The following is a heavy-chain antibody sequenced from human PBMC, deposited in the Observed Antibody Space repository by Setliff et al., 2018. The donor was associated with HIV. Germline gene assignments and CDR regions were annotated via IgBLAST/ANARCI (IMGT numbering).Heavy chain of an antibody. Sequence: SVKVSCKASGFTFSNSAVHWVRQARGQRLEWIGWIVVGRGNTDYAQKFQERVTITRDKSTSTAYMELNGLRSEDTAVYYCARDNTAFDIWGQGTMVTVSS. CDR3: ARDNTAFDI. CDR2: IVVGRGNT. J-gene: IGHJ3*02. CDR1: GFTFSNSA. V-gene: IGHV1-58*01. D-gene: IGHD2-2*02.